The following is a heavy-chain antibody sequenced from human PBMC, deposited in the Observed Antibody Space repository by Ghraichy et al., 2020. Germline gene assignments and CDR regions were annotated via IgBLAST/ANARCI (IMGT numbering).Heavy chain of an antibody. Sequence: GGSLRLSRATSGFTFSDYYMSWIRQAPGKGLEWISYITSRVSSSGSTIHYADSVKGRFTISRDNAKNSLFLQMNSLRAEDTAVYYCARLRTGGYFDYWGQGTLVTVSS. D-gene: IGHD2-8*02. J-gene: IGHJ4*02. CDR2: ITSRVSSSGSTI. CDR3: ARLRTGGYFDY. CDR1: GFTFSDYY. V-gene: IGHV3-11*01.